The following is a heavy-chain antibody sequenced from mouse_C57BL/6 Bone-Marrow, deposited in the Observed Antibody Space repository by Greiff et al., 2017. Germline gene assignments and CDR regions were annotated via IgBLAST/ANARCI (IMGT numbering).Heavy chain of an antibody. Sequence: QVQLQQPGAELVMPGASVKLSCKASGYTFTSYWMHWVKQRPGQGLEWIGEIDPSDSYTNSNQKFKGKSTLTVDKSSSTAYMQLSSLTSEDSAVYYCAVYYAMDYWGQGTSVTVSS. V-gene: IGHV1-69*01. D-gene: IGHD2-3*01. J-gene: IGHJ4*01. CDR1: GYTFTSYW. CDR2: IDPSDSYT. CDR3: AVYYAMDY.